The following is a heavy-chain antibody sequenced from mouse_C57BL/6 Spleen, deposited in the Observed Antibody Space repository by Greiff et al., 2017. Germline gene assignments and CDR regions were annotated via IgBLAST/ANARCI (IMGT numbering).Heavy chain of an antibody. Sequence: VQLQQPGAELVRPGTSVKLSCKASGYTFTSYWLHWVKPRPGQGLEWIGVIDPSDSYTNYNQKFKGKATLTVDTSSSTAYMQLSSLTSEDSAVYYCATGDDGDYWGQGTTLTVSS. CDR1: GYTFTSYW. CDR2: IDPSDSYT. J-gene: IGHJ2*01. CDR3: ATGDDGDY. D-gene: IGHD2-12*01. V-gene: IGHV1-59*01.